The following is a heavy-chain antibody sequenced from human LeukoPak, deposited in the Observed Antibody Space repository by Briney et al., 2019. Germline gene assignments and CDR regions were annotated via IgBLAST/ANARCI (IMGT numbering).Heavy chain of an antibody. V-gene: IGHV4-30-4*08. D-gene: IGHD6-13*01. CDR1: GGSISSGDYY. CDR2: IYHRGST. J-gene: IGHJ5*02. CDR3: ARTDASSPFDP. Sequence: NPSQTLSLTCTVSGGSISSGDYYWRWIRQSPGKGLEWIGYIYHRGSTYYNPSLKGRFTMSLEMSKNQFSLKLFTVTAADTTIYYCARTDASSPFDPWGQGTLVTVSS.